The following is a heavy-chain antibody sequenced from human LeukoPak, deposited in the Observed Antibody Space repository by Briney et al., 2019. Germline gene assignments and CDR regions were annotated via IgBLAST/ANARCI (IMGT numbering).Heavy chain of an antibody. V-gene: IGHV3-30*18. Sequence: GRSLRLSCAASGLTFSYYGVHWVRQAPGKGLEWVAVISHDGTNTDYADSVKGRFTISRDNSKNTLYLQMNSLRTEDTAVYYCAKEVKTWMHFDYWGQGTLVTASS. CDR3: AKEVKTWMHFDY. CDR2: ISHDGTNT. D-gene: IGHD5-12*01. J-gene: IGHJ4*02. CDR1: GLTFSYYG.